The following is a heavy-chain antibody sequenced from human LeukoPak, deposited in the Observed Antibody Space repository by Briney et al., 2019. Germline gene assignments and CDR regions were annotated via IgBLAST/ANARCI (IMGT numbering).Heavy chain of an antibody. V-gene: IGHV1-2*02. J-gene: IGHJ5*02. CDR2: TNPNSGGT. CDR3: ARDGAHCSGGSCYGPSWFDP. Sequence: ASVKVSCKASGYTFTGYYMHWVRQAPGQGLEWMGWTNPNSGGTNYAQKFQGRVTMTRDTSISTAYMELSRLRSDDTAVYYCARDGAHCSGGSCYGPSWFDPWGQGTLVTVSS. D-gene: IGHD2-15*01. CDR1: GYTFTGYY.